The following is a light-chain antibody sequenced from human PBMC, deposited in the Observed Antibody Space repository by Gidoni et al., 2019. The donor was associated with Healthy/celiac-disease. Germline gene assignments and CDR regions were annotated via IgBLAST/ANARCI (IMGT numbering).Light chain of an antibody. CDR2: DAS. J-gene: IGKJ2*01. CDR3: QQRSNWYT. CDR1: QSVSSY. Sequence: EIVLTQYPATLSLSPGERATLSCRASQSVSSYLAWYQQKPGQGPRLLLYDASNRATGIPARFSGSGSGTDFTLTISSLEPEDFAVYYCQQRSNWYTFGQGTKLEIK. V-gene: IGKV3-11*01.